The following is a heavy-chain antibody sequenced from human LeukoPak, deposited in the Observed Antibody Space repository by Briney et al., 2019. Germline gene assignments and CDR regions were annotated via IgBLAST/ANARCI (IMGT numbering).Heavy chain of an antibody. CDR2: TSAYNGNT. CDR3: AGVTFGGVSTDAFDI. V-gene: IGHV1-18*01. D-gene: IGHD3-16*01. J-gene: IGHJ3*02. Sequence: GPPVKASGKALGYPFTSYGITWVGQAPGQGLEWMGWTSAYNGNTNYAQKLQGRVTMTTDTSTSTAYMELRSLRSGDTAVYYCAGVTFGGVSTDAFDIWGQGTMVTVSS. CDR1: GYPFTSYG.